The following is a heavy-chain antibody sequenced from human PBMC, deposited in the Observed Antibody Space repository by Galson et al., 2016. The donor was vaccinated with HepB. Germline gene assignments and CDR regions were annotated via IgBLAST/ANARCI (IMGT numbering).Heavy chain of an antibody. V-gene: IGHV1-18*01. D-gene: IGHD3-3*01. CDR2: ISAYNGNT. CDR1: GYTFTSYG. CDR3: ARTYEFCSSCAGY. Sequence: SVKVSCKASGYTFTSYGITWVRQAPGQGLEWMGRISAYNGNTNYAQKFQGRVTITTDTSTSTGYLEVRNLRSYDTAVYYCARTYEFCSSCAGYWGQGTLVTVSS. J-gene: IGHJ4*02.